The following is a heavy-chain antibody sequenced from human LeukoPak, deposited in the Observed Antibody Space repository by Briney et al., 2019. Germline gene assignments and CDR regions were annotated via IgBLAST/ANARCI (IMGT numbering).Heavy chain of an antibody. Sequence: GGSLRLSCAASGFTFSSYSMNWVCQAPGKGLEWVSSISSSSSYIYYADSVKGRLTISRDNAKNSLYLQMNSLRAEDTAVYYCARDESRFGMDVWGQGTTVTVSS. J-gene: IGHJ6*02. CDR3: ARDESRFGMDV. V-gene: IGHV3-21*01. CDR1: GFTFSSYS. CDR2: ISSSSSYI.